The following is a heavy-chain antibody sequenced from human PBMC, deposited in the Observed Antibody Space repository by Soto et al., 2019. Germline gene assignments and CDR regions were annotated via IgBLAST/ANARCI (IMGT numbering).Heavy chain of an antibody. CDR2: ISYDGSNK. V-gene: IGHV3-30*18. CDR1: GFTFSSYG. J-gene: IGHJ4*02. CDR3: AKDLGVVVTAIFDY. D-gene: IGHD2-21*02. Sequence: VGSLRLSCAASGFTFSSYGMHWVRQAPGKGLEWVAVISYDGSNKYYADSVKGRFTISRDNSKNTLYLQMNSLRAEDTAVYYCAKDLGVVVTAIFDYWGQGTLVTVSS.